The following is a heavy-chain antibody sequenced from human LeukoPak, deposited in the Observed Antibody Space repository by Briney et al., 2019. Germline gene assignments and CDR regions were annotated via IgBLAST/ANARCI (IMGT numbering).Heavy chain of an antibody. CDR3: ALLVSGSDYAPSVLFPS. CDR1: GGSISSSSYY. V-gene: IGHV4-39*01. CDR2: IYYSGST. D-gene: IGHD1-26*01. Sequence: SETLSLTCTVSGGSISSSSYYWGWIRQPPGKGLEWIGSIYYSGSTYYNPSLKSRVTISVDTSKNQFSLKLSSVTAADTAVYYCALLVSGSDYAPSVLFPSWGQGTLVTVSS. J-gene: IGHJ4*02.